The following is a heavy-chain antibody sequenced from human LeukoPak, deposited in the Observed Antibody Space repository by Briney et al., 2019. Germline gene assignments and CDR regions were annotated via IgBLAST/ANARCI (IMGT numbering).Heavy chain of an antibody. V-gene: IGHV1-69*05. CDR1: GYTFTSYG. CDR3: ARDRNDFWSAIDAFDI. J-gene: IGHJ3*02. CDR2: IIPIFGTA. Sequence: SVKVSCKASGYTFTSYGISWVRQAPGQGLEWMGRIIPIFGTADYAQKFQGRVTITTDESTSTAYMELSSLRSEDTAVYYCARDRNDFWSAIDAFDIWGQGTMVTVSS. D-gene: IGHD3-3*01.